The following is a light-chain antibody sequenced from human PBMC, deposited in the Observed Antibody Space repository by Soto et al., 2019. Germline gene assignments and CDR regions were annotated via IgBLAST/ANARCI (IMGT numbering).Light chain of an antibody. J-gene: IGLJ2*01. CDR1: SSDVGDYDY. V-gene: IGLV2-14*01. CDR3: SSYTSSNSVV. CDR2: EVT. Sequence: HSVLTQPASVSGSPGQSITISCTGTSSDVGDYDYVSWYQKHPDRAPKLIIYEVTNRPSGVSNRFSGSKSGNTASLSISGLQAEDEADYYCSSYTSSNSVVFGGGTKVTVL.